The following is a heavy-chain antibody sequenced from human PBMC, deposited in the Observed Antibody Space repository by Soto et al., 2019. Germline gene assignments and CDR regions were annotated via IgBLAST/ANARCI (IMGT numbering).Heavy chain of an antibody. Sequence: QAQLVQSGAEVKKPGASVNISCKASGYTFTNYGFIWVRQAPGPGLEWVGWISPYNGKTEYAQNLQCRVTMTRDKPTSTAYMELRSLRSDDTAVYYCARDIYGGNCCDAFDIWGQGTMVTVSS. CDR3: ARDIYGGNCCDAFDI. CDR1: GYTFTNYG. D-gene: IGHD2-15*01. J-gene: IGHJ3*02. V-gene: IGHV1-18*01. CDR2: ISPYNGKT.